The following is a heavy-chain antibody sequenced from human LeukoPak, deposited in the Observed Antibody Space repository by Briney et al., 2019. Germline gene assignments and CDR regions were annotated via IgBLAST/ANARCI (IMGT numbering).Heavy chain of an antibody. V-gene: IGHV1-24*01. J-gene: IGHJ6*02. Sequence: ASVKVSCKVSGYTLTELSTHWVRQAPGKGLEWMGGFDPEDGETIYAQKFQGRVTMTEDTSTDTAYMELSSLRSEDTAVYYCATATTIAVARYYGMDAWGQGTTVTVSS. CDR3: ATATTIAVARYYGMDA. CDR1: GYTLTELS. D-gene: IGHD6-19*01. CDR2: FDPEDGET.